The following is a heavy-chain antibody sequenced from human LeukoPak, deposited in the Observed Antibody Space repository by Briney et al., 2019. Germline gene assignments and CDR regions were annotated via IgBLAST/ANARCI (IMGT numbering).Heavy chain of an antibody. Sequence: KPGGSLRLSCAASGFTFSDSYMSGSCQAPGEGLEWVSYISGGGSTIYYADSVKGRFTISRDNAKNSLYLQMNSLRAEDTAVDYCARPRGDDFWSGYYPDYWGQGTLVTVSS. CDR2: ISGGGSTI. CDR3: ARPRGDDFWSGYYPDY. D-gene: IGHD3-3*01. V-gene: IGHV3-11*01. CDR1: GFTFSDSY. J-gene: IGHJ4*02.